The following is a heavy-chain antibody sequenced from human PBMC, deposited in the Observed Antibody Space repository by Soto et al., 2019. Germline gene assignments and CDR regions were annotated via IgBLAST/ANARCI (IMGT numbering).Heavy chain of an antibody. Sequence: SETLSLTCSVSGGSISSSSYYWDWIRQPPGKGLEWIGSIFYTGGTYYNPSLKSRVTISVDTSKNQFSLKLSSVTVADTAVYFCARRGSSLATSHFHYWGQGXLVTVYS. D-gene: IGHD5-12*01. CDR1: GGSISSSSYY. CDR3: ARRGSSLATSHFHY. J-gene: IGHJ4*02. CDR2: IFYTGGT. V-gene: IGHV4-39*01.